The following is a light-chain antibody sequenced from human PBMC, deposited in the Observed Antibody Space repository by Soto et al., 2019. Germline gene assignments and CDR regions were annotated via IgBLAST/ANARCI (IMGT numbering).Light chain of an antibody. Sequence: ETVMTQSPATLSVSPGEGATLSGRATETINQNLAWYQQKPGQAPRLLIHGAAYRATGIPDRFSGRGSGTEFTLAISRLQSEDFAVYYCQQSNTWPLTFGGGTKVEIK. CDR3: QQSNTWPLT. CDR1: ETINQN. J-gene: IGKJ4*01. V-gene: IGKV3-15*01. CDR2: GAA.